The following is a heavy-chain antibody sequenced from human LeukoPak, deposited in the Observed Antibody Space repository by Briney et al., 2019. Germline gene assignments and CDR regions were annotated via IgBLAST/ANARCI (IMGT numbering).Heavy chain of an antibody. CDR3: ARGRYYDSSGYYHHDY. CDR1: SXX. D-gene: IGHD3-22*01. Sequence: SXXISWVRQAPXXGXEWMGGIIPIFGTANYAQKFQGRVTITADESTSTAYMELSSLRSEDTAVYYCARGRYYDSSGYYHHDYWGQGTLVTVSS. V-gene: IGHV1-69*01. CDR2: IIPIFGTA. J-gene: IGHJ4*02.